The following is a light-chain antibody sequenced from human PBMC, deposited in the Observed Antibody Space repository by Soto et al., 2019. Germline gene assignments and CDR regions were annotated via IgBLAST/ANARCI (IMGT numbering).Light chain of an antibody. J-gene: IGLJ2*01. CDR3: CSYAGVNAPVL. Sequence: QSALTQPASVSESPGQSITISCTGTSSDVGGYNYVSWYQHHPGKAPKLMIYDVTHRPSGVSDRFSGSKSGNTASLTISGLQAEDDADYYCCSYAGVNAPVLFGGGTKLTVL. V-gene: IGLV2-14*03. CDR2: DVT. CDR1: SSDVGGYNY.